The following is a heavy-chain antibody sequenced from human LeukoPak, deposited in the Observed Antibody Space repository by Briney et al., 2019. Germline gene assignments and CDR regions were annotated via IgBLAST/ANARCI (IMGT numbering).Heavy chain of an antibody. CDR3: ARIMTTVTTWPRAFDI. CDR1: GGSISNGDYY. CDR2: IYYSGST. Sequence: SETLSLTCTVSGGSISNGDYYWSWIRQPPGKGLEWIGYIYYSGSTYYNPPLKSRVTISVDTSKNQFSLKLSSVTAADTAVYYCARIMTTVTTWPRAFDICVQGTMVTVSS. D-gene: IGHD4-17*01. J-gene: IGHJ3*02. V-gene: IGHV4-30-4*01.